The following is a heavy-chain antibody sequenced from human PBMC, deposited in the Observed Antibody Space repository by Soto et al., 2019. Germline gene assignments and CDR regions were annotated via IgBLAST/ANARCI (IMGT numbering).Heavy chain of an antibody. Sequence: QVQLQQWGAGLLKPSETLSLTCAVSGGSFSDFYWTWIRQLPGKGLEWIGEINHIGYTNYNPSLASRADISVDTAKNPFSLNLRSVTAADTAVHYCGPRGAVAPRGYWGQGTLVTVSS. J-gene: IGHJ4*02. V-gene: IGHV4-34*02. CDR2: INHIGYT. D-gene: IGHD2-15*01. CDR1: GGSFSDFY. CDR3: GPRGAVAPRGY.